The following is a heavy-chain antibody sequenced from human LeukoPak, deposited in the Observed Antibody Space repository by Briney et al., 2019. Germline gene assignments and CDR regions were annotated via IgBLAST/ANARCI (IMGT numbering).Heavy chain of an antibody. D-gene: IGHD6-19*01. CDR2: INPNSGGT. CDR3: ARDRAVTGGEELDY. V-gene: IGHV1-2*06. J-gene: IGHJ4*02. Sequence: ASVKVSCKAPGYTFSGYYMHWVRQAPGQGLEWMGRINPNSGGTDYAQKFQGRVTMTRDTSISTAYMELNRLRSDDTAVYYCARDRAVTGGEELDYWGQGALVTVSS. CDR1: GYTFSGYY.